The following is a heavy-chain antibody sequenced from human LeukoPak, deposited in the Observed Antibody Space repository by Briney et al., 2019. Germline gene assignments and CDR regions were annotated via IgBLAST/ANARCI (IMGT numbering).Heavy chain of an antibody. D-gene: IGHD6-19*01. Sequence: PSETLSLTCTVFGGSISIYYWNWIRQPPGKGLEWIGYIYYGGGTNYNPSLMSRVTISVDTSKNQFSLKLSSVTAADAAVYYCARDHSGWFYFDYWGQGTLVTVSS. CDR1: GGSISIYY. CDR3: ARDHSGWFYFDY. V-gene: IGHV4-59*12. J-gene: IGHJ4*02. CDR2: IYYGGGT.